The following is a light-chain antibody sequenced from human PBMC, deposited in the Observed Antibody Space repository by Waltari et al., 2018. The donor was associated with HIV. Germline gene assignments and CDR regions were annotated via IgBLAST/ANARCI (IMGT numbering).Light chain of an antibody. V-gene: IGLV3-10*01. CDR1: SLPRNF. J-gene: IGLJ3*02. CDR3: SSTDSSDNHWEM. Sequence: SYELTQPPSVSVSPGQTARITCSGDSLPRNFAYWYQQKSGQAPILVVSEYNKRPAGIPGGFSGSSSGTVATFAISGAQVEDEGDYYGSSTDSSDNHWEMCGGGTKLTVL. CDR2: EYN.